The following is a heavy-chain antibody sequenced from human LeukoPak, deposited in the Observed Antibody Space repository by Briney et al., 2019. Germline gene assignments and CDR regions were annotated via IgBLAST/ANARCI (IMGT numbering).Heavy chain of an antibody. V-gene: IGHV3-30*04. CDR3: ARDQGEWQQLNY. J-gene: IGHJ4*02. CDR2: MSFDVNNK. D-gene: IGHD3-16*01. Sequence: PGRSPRLSCATSGFTFSSYAFHWVRQAPGKGLEWVATMSFDVNNKYYADSVRGRFTISRDNSKNALYLQMNSLRAEDTAVYYCARDQGEWQQLNYWGQGTLVTVSS. CDR1: GFTFSSYA.